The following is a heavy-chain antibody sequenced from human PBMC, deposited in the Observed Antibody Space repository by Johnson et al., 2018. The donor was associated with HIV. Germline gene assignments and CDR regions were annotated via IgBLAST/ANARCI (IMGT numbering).Heavy chain of an antibody. CDR1: GFTFDDYD. J-gene: IGHJ3*02. V-gene: IGHV3-20*04. Sequence: MLLVESGGGLVQPGGSLRLSCAASGFTFDDYDMSWVRQAPGKGLEWVSGISCNGGSAAYADSVKGRFTISSDNSKNTLYPQMNSLRAGDTAVYYCARPGGDYSAFDICGQGTMVTVSS. CDR2: ISCNGGSA. D-gene: IGHD4-17*01. CDR3: ARPGGDYSAFDI.